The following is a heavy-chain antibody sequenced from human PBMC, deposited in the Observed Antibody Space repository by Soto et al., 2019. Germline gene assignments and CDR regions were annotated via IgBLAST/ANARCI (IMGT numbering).Heavy chain of an antibody. Sequence: GGSLRLSCAASGFSFSSYAMSWVRQAPGKGLEWVSGISGGGGSTSHADSVKGRFTISRGNSKSTLYLQMDSLGVEDTAVYYCARKVEQAGAFDMWGQGTMVTVSS. J-gene: IGHJ3*02. D-gene: IGHD1-26*01. CDR1: GFSFSSYA. V-gene: IGHV3-23*01. CDR2: ISGGGGST. CDR3: ARKVEQAGAFDM.